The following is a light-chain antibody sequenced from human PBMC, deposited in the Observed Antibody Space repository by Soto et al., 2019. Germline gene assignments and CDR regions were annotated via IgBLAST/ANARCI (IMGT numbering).Light chain of an antibody. V-gene: IGLV2-14*01. CDR2: EVT. Sequence: QSVLTQPASVSGSPGQSVTISCTGSNSDVGGYDFVSWYQHHPGKAPKLILYEVTKRPSGVSNRFSGSKSGNTASLTISGLQAEDDADYYCSSHTSTSTLEVIFGGGTKLTVL. CDR3: SSHTSTSTLEVI. J-gene: IGLJ2*01. CDR1: NSDVGGYDF.